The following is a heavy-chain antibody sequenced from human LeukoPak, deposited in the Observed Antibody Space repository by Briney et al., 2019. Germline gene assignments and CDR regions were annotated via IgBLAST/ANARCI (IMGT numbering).Heavy chain of an antibody. D-gene: IGHD6-19*01. J-gene: IGHJ5*02. CDR3: ARGSSSGWYDP. V-gene: IGHV7-4-1*02. Sequence: GASVKVSCKASGYTFTSYARNWVRQDPGQGLEWMGWINTNTGNPTYAQGFTGRFVFSLDTSVSTAYLQISSLKAEDTAVYYCARGSSSGWYDPWGQGTLVTVSS. CDR1: GYTFTSYA. CDR2: INTNTGNP.